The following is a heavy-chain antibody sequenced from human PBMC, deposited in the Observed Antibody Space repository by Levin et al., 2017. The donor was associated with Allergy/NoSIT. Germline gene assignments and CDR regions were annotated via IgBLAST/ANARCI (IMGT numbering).Heavy chain of an antibody. V-gene: IGHV3-48*03. Sequence: LSLTCAASGFTFSSYEMNWVRQAPGKGLEWVSYISSSGSTIYYADSVKGRFTISRDNAKNSLYLQMNSLRAEDTAVYYCARGRGIAARWGQGTLVTVSS. CDR3: ARGRGIAAR. J-gene: IGHJ4*02. CDR1: GFTFSSYE. CDR2: ISSSGSTI. D-gene: IGHD6-6*01.